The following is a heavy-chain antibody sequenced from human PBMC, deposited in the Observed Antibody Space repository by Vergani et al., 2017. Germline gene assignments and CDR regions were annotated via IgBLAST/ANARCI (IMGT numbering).Heavy chain of an antibody. CDR3: ARDRYNWNDGGASGYYGMDV. J-gene: IGHJ6*02. CDR1: GFTFSSYS. D-gene: IGHD1-1*01. Sequence: EVQLVESGGGLVKPGGSLRLSCAASGFTFSSYSMNWVRQAPGKGLEWGSSISSSSSYIYYADSVKGRFTISRANAKNSLYLQMNSLRAEDTAVYYCARDRYNWNDGGASGYYGMDVWGQGTTVTVSS. CDR2: ISSSSSYI. V-gene: IGHV3-21*01.